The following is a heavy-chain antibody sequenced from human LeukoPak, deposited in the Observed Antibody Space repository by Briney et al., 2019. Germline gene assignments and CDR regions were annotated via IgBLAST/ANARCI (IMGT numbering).Heavy chain of an antibody. CDR1: GGSISGSSYY. CDR3: ARETPGAGHFDY. CDR2: IYYSGST. Sequence: SETLSLTCTVSGGSISGSSYYWGWIRQPLGKGLEWIGSIYYSGSTYYNPSLKSRVTISVDTSKNQFSLKLTAVTAADTAVYYCARETPGAGHFDYRGQGSLVTVSS. J-gene: IGHJ4*02. D-gene: IGHD7-27*01. V-gene: IGHV4-39*07.